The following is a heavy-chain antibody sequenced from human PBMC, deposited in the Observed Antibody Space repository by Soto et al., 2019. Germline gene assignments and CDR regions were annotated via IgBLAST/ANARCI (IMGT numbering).Heavy chain of an antibody. V-gene: IGHV4-59*08. CDR1: GGSISSYY. J-gene: IGHJ5*02. D-gene: IGHD4-17*01. Sequence: PSETLSLTCTVSGGSISSYYWSWIRQPPGKGLEWIGYIYYSGSTNYNPSLKSRVTISVDTSKNQFSLKLSSVTAADTAVYYCARHTPFTVTIEEVNWFDPWGQGTLVTVYS. CDR2: IYYSGST. CDR3: ARHTPFTVTIEEVNWFDP.